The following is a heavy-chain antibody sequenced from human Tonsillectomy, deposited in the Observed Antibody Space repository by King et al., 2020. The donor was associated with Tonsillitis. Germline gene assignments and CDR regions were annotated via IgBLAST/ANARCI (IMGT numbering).Heavy chain of an antibody. CDR3: ARYDSSGYSPS. V-gene: IGHV5-51*01. CDR2: INLGDSDT. D-gene: IGHD3-22*01. Sequence: QLVQSGAEVKKPGESLKISCEGSAYSFTTYWIGWVRQMPGKGLEWMGVINLGDSDTRYSPSFQGQVSISADKSISTAYLQWSSLKASDTPMYYCARYDSSGYSPSWGQGTLVTVSP. CDR1: AYSFTTYW. J-gene: IGHJ5*02.